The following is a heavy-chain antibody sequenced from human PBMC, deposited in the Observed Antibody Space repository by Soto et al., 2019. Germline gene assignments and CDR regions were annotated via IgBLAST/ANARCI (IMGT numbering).Heavy chain of an antibody. D-gene: IGHD2-15*01. CDR3: AKMLGYCSGGSCSSLRTNWFDP. J-gene: IGHJ5*02. Sequence: GGSLRLSCAASGFTFSSYAMSWVRQAPGKGLEWVSGISGSGGSTYYADSVKGRFTISRDNSKNTLYLQMNSLRAEDTAVYYCAKMLGYCSGGSCSSLRTNWFDPWGQGTLVTVSS. CDR1: GFTFSSYA. CDR2: ISGSGGST. V-gene: IGHV3-23*01.